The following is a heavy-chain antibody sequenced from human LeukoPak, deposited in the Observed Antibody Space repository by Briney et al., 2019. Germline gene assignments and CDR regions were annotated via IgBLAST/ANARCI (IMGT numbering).Heavy chain of an antibody. CDR3: ARDRAPERWLELVGDDFDI. Sequence: GGSLRLSCAASGFTFSSYSMNWVRQAPGKGLEWVSYISNSSSYKYYADSVKGRFTISRDNAKNSLYLQMNSLRAENTAVYSCARDRAPERWLELVGDDFDIWGEGKTVTASS. CDR1: GFTFSSYS. J-gene: IGHJ3*02. D-gene: IGHD5-24*01. V-gene: IGHV3-21*01. CDR2: ISNSSSYK.